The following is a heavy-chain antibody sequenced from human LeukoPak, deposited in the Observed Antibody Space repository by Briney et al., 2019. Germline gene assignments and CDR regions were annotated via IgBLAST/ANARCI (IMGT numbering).Heavy chain of an antibody. Sequence: ASVKVSCKASGYTFTGYYMHWVRPAPGQGLEWMGWISAYNGNTNYAQKLQGRVTMTTDTSTSTAYMELRSLRSDDTAVYYCARDRLLVRGVRVWFDPWGQGTLVTVSS. CDR2: ISAYNGNT. V-gene: IGHV1-18*04. D-gene: IGHD3-10*01. CDR3: ARDRLLVRGVRVWFDP. CDR1: GYTFTGYY. J-gene: IGHJ5*02.